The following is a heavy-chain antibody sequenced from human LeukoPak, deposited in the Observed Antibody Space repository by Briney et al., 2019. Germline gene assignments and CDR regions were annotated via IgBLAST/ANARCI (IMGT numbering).Heavy chain of an antibody. Sequence: GGSLRLSCAASGFTFSSYWMSWVRQAPGKGLEWVSTINYSGATTYYADSVKGRFTLSRDNSKNTLYLQMNSLRAEDTAVYYCAKKRPGVAPYDYWGQGTLVTVSS. CDR3: AKKRPGVAPYDY. J-gene: IGHJ4*02. CDR2: INYSGATT. D-gene: IGHD2-21*01. CDR1: GFTFSSYW. V-gene: IGHV3-23*01.